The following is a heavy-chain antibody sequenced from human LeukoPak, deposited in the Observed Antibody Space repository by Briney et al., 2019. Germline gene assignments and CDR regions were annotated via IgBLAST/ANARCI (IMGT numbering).Heavy chain of an antibody. CDR3: ARGIWWV. Sequence: GGPLRLSCAASGFTFSSYWRHWVRQAPGKGLVWVSRINTDGSTTYYADSAKGRFTMSRDNGKTTLYVQKYSPRAEDTAVYYSARGIWWVWGQGTLVTVSS. D-gene: IGHD5-12*01. CDR1: GFTFSSYW. J-gene: IGHJ4*02. CDR2: INTDGSTT. V-gene: IGHV3-74*01.